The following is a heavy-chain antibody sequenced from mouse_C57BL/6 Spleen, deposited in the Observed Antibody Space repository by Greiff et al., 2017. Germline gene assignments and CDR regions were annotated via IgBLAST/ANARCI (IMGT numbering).Heavy chain of an antibody. CDR1: GFTFSDYY. Sequence: EVQVVESGGGLVQPGGSLKLSCAASGFTFSDYYMYWVRQTPEKRLEWVAYISNGGGSTYYPDTVKGRFTISRDNAKNTLYLQMSRLKSEDTAMYYCARQKYDYDGGAWFAYWGQGTLVTVSA. V-gene: IGHV5-12*01. CDR3: ARQKYDYDGGAWFAY. D-gene: IGHD2-4*01. CDR2: ISNGGGST. J-gene: IGHJ3*01.